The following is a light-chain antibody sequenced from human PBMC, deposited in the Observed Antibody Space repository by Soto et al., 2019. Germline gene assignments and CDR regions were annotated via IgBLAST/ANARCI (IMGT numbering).Light chain of an antibody. Sequence: QSVLTQPASVSGFPGQSITISCIGTSNDVGGYNYVSWYQQHPGKAPKPMLFEVSNRPSGVSNRFSGSKSGNTASLTISGLQAEDEADYFCSSYTTTTWVFGGGTKLTVL. CDR3: SSYTTTTWV. V-gene: IGLV2-14*01. CDR2: EVS. CDR1: SNDVGGYNY. J-gene: IGLJ3*02.